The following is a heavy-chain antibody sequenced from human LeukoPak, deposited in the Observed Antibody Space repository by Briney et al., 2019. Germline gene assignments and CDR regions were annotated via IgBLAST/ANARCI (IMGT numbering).Heavy chain of an antibody. Sequence: PSGTLSLTCTVSGGSISSYYWSWIRQPPGKGLEWIGYIYYSGSTNYNPSLKSRVTISVDTSKNQFSLKLSSVTAADTAVYYCARGLGYSYGDYYFDYWGQGTLVTVSS. CDR3: ARGLGYSYGDYYFDY. J-gene: IGHJ4*02. CDR1: GGSISSYY. D-gene: IGHD5-18*01. CDR2: IYYSGST. V-gene: IGHV4-59*01.